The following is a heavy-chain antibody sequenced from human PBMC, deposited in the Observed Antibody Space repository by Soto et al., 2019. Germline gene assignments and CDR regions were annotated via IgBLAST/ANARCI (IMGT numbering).Heavy chain of an antibody. J-gene: IGHJ6*02. CDR3: ARLVCSSTSCYTRGHYYYYYGMDV. CDR2: IYPGDSDT. Sequence: PGESLKISCKGSGYSFTSYWIGWVRQMPGKGLEWMGIIYPGDSDTRYSPSFQGQVTISADKSISTAYLQWSSLKASDTAIYYCARLVCSSTSCYTRGHYYYYYGMDVWGQGTTVTVSS. V-gene: IGHV5-51*01. CDR1: GYSFTSYW. D-gene: IGHD2-2*02.